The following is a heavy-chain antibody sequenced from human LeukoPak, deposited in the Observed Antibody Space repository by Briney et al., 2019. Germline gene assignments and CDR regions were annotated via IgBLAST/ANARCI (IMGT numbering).Heavy chain of an antibody. CDR2: ISYSGST. CDR3: AGRPYYSDSSACDY. Sequence: SETLSLTCTVSGGSISSSSYYWGWIRQPPGKGLEWIGSISYSGSTYYNPSLKSRVTISVDTSKNQFSLKLSSVTAADTAVYYCAGRPYYSDSSACDYWGQGTLVTVSS. V-gene: IGHV4-39*07. CDR1: GGSISSSSYY. D-gene: IGHD3-22*01. J-gene: IGHJ4*02.